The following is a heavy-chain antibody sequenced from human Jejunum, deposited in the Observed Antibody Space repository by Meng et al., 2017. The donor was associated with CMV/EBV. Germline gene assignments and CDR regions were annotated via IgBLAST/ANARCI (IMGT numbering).Heavy chain of an antibody. Sequence: SLPCLFSGDSLASSYWPWFRPSPVKGLDSIGYIHYRRDIDYTPSLRSRATMSMDMSKNQFSLRLTSVTAADTAVYYCAKTARIPTAWGQGTLVTVSS. V-gene: IGHV4-59*01. CDR1: GDSLASSY. D-gene: IGHD2-21*01. J-gene: IGHJ1*01. CDR3: AKTARIPTA. CDR2: IHYRRDI.